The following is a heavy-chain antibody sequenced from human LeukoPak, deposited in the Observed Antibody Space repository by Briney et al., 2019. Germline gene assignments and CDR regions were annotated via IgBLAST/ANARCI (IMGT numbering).Heavy chain of an antibody. CDR3: AKVFGKAAAGTPPCRYYYMDV. CDR1: GFTFRSYG. Sequence: PGGSLRLSCAASGFTFRSYGTPWVRQAPGQGLEWVAVRWSNRSNTYYADSVKGRFTISRDKSKNTLYRQMNSPRAEDTAVYYCAKVFGKAAAGTPPCRYYYMDVWGKGTTVTVSS. CDR2: RWSNRSNT. D-gene: IGHD6-13*01. J-gene: IGHJ6*03. V-gene: IGHV3-33*03.